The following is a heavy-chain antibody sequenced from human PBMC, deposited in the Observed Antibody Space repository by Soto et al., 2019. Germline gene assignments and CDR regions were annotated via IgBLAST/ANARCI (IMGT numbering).Heavy chain of an antibody. J-gene: IGHJ3*02. D-gene: IGHD6-13*01. CDR1: GGSISSYY. CDR3: ARATAAAHDAFDI. V-gene: IGHV4-59*01. CDR2: IYYSGST. Sequence: TSETLSLTCTVSGGSISSYYWSWIRQPPGKGLEWIGYIYYSGSTNYNPSLKSRVTISVDTSKNRFSLKLSSVTAADTAVYYCARATAAAHDAFDIWGQGTMVTVSS.